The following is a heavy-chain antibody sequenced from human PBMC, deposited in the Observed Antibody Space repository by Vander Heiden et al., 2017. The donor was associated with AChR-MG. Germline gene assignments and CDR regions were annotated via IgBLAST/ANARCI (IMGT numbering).Heavy chain of an antibody. D-gene: IGHD3-3*01. V-gene: IGHV1-46*03. CDR3: ARVERFEIQEYYYSYGMDV. Sequence: QVQLVQSGAEVKKPGASVKASCKASGYTFTSYYMHLVRQDPGQGLEWMGIVNPSGGSTSYAQKFQGRVTMTRDTSTSTVYMELSSLRSEDTAVYYCARVERFEIQEYYYSYGMDVWGQGTTVTVSS. CDR1: GYTFTSYY. J-gene: IGHJ6*02. CDR2: VNPSGGST.